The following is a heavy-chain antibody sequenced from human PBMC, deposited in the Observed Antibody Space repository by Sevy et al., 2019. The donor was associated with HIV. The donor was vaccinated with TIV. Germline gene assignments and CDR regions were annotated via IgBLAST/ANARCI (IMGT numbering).Heavy chain of an antibody. V-gene: IGHV4-61*02. J-gene: IGHJ4*02. CDR3: ARDGSSGIQWFDY. Sequence: SETLSLTCTVSGGSISSGRNYWNWIRQPAGKGLEWIGRIYISGDTNYNPSLQSRVTISLDTSKKQFSLKLTSVTAADTAVYYCARDGSSGIQWFDYWGQGILVTVSS. CDR2: IYISGDT. D-gene: IGHD6-25*01. CDR1: GGSISSGRNY.